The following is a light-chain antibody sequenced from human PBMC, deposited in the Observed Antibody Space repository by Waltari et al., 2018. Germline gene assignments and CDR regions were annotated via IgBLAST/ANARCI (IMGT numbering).Light chain of an antibody. CDR2: DAS. CDR1: HSVSRY. CDR3: QQRSNWPLT. Sequence: EIVLTQSPATLSLSPGERATLSCRASHSVSRYLAWYQQRPGQAPSLLIFDASFRATGIPARFSGSGSETDFTLTISSREPEDCAVYYCQQRSNWPLTFGGGTKVEIK. J-gene: IGKJ4*01. V-gene: IGKV3-11*01.